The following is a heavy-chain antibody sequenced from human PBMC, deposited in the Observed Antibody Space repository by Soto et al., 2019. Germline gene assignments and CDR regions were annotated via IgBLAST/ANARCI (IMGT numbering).Heavy chain of an antibody. J-gene: IGHJ6*03. CDR2: MNPNSGNT. Sequence: ASVKVSCKASGYTFTSYDINWVRQATGQGLEWMGWMNPNSGNTGYAQKFQGRVTMTRDTSISTAYMELSSLRSDDTALYYCARTTVTASYYYMDVWGKGSTVTVSS. D-gene: IGHD4-17*01. CDR1: GYTFTSYD. CDR3: ARTTVTASYYYMDV. V-gene: IGHV1-8*01.